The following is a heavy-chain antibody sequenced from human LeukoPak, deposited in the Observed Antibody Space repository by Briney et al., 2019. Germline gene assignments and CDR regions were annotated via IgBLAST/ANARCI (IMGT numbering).Heavy chain of an antibody. J-gene: IGHJ4*02. CDR3: ARAVKQRFAYSSSVGIDY. CDR2: IYYSGST. V-gene: IGHV4-31*03. D-gene: IGHD6-6*01. Sequence: PSETLSLTCTVSGGSISSGGYYWSWIRQHPGKGLEWIGYIYYSGSTYYNPSLTSRVSISVDTSKNQFSLKLSSVTAADTAVYYCARAVKQRFAYSSSVGIDYWGQGTLVTVSS. CDR1: GGSISSGGYY.